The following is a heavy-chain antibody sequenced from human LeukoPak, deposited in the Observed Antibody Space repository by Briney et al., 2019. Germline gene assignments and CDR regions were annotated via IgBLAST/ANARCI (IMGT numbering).Heavy chain of an antibody. CDR3: AKDIEGSGLYSYYYGMDV. D-gene: IGHD6-19*01. Sequence: GRSLRLSCAASGFTFSSYGMHWVRQAPGKGLEWVGVISFDGYNKNYADSVKGRFTISRDNSKNTLYLQMNSLRAEDTAVYYCAKDIEGSGLYSYYYGMDVWGRGTTVTVSS. CDR2: ISFDGYNK. J-gene: IGHJ6*02. CDR1: GFTFSSYG. V-gene: IGHV3-30*18.